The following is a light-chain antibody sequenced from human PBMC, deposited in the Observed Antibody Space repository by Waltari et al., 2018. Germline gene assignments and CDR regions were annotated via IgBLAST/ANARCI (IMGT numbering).Light chain of an antibody. CDR1: HTYFGAYGD. V-gene: IGLV2-14*01. CDR3: SSCSYEPTTTVI. J-gene: IGLJ2*01. Sequence: QAALTQQESVSGSPGQSLTIPCTGSHTYFGAYGDVSWYHHHPGKAPKLIIYEVTDRPAGISNRFAAAKSDDTASLTISGLQPEDEATYYCSSCSYEPTTTVIFGGGTKVTVL. CDR2: EVT.